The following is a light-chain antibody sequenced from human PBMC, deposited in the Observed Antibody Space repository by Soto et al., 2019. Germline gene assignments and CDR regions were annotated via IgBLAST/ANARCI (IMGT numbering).Light chain of an antibody. CDR3: LQHNSYPLT. CDR1: QSISSY. CDR2: AAS. V-gene: IGKV1-17*01. Sequence: DIQMTQSPSSLSASVGDRVTITCRASQSISSYLNWYQHKSGKAPKRLIYAASSLQSGVPSRFSGSGSGTEFTLTISSLQPEDFATYYCLQHNSYPLTFGGGTKVDIK. J-gene: IGKJ4*01.